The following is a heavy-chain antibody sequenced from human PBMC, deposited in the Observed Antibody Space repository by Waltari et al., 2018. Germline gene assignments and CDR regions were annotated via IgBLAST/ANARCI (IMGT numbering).Heavy chain of an antibody. CDR2: IYYAGIS. V-gene: IGHV4-39*02. Sequence: QLQLQESGPGLVKPSETLSLTCSVSGGSISSNSFFWGWIRQPPGKGLEWIGNIYYAGISFYNPSLQSRVTMSVGTSEDHFSLRLTSVTAADTAVYYCATEPAPGAGINYWGQGILVTVSS. CDR3: ATEPAPGAGINY. D-gene: IGHD6-19*01. CDR1: GGSISSNSFF. J-gene: IGHJ4*02.